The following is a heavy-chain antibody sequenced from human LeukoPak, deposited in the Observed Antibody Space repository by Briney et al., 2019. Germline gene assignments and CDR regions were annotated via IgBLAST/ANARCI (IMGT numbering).Heavy chain of an antibody. V-gene: IGHV3-48*01. Sequence: GGSLRLSCAASGLTISSYSMNWVRQAPGRGLQWVSYISSSSSTIYYADSVKGRFTISRDNAKNSLYLQMNSLRAEDTAVYYCARALWFGETFPAYWGQGTLVTVSS. CDR2: ISSSSSTI. CDR1: GLTISSYS. J-gene: IGHJ4*02. CDR3: ARALWFGETFPAY. D-gene: IGHD3-10*01.